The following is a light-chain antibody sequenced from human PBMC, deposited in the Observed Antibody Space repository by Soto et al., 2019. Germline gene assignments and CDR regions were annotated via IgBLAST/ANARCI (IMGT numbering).Light chain of an antibody. CDR1: QSISSW. J-gene: IGKJ1*01. V-gene: IGKV1-5*01. CDR3: QQYNSYPTWT. CDR2: DAS. Sequence: DIQMTQSPSTLSASVGDRVTITCRASQSISSWLAWYQQKPGKAPKLLIYDASSLESGVPSRFSGSGSGTEFTLTISSLQPDDLATYYGQQYNSYPTWTFGQGTKVEIK.